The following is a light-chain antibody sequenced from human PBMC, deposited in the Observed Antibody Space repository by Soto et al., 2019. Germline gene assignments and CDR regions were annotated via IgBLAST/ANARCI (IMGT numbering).Light chain of an antibody. Sequence: EIVLTQSPGTLSLSPGERATLSCRASQSVSNNYLAWYQQKPGQAPRLLIYGASNRATGIPDRFSGSGSGTDFTLIINRLQPEDFALYYCQQYHSSPRTFGQGTKVDI. J-gene: IGKJ1*01. CDR2: GAS. V-gene: IGKV3-20*01. CDR3: QQYHSSPRT. CDR1: QSVSNNY.